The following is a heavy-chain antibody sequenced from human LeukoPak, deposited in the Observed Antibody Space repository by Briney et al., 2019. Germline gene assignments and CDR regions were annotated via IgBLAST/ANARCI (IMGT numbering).Heavy chain of an antibody. J-gene: IGHJ5*01. CDR1: GYTFIDYH. Sequence: ALVKVSCKGSGYTFIDYHIHWVRQAPGQGLEWMGWINPNSGGTIYAQKFQGRVTMTRDTSINTAYMELSRLTSDDAAMYYCARVSCSGGTCYDLGWFDSWGQGTLVTVSS. V-gene: IGHV1-2*02. D-gene: IGHD2-15*01. CDR3: ARVSCSGGTCYDLGWFDS. CDR2: INPNSGGT.